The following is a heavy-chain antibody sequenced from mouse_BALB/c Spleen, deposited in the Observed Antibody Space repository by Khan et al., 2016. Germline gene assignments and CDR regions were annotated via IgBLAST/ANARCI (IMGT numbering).Heavy chain of an antibody. CDR3: ARQRDYFAMDY. J-gene: IGHJ4*01. CDR1: GFTFSNYG. Sequence: EVELVESGGDLVKPGGSLKLSCAASGFTFSNYGMSWVRQTPDKRLEWVATITSGGNYTYCLDSVKGRFTFSRDTAKNTLYLQMSSLKSEDTAMYCCARQRDYFAMDYWGQGTSVTVSS. CDR2: ITSGGNYT. V-gene: IGHV5-6*01.